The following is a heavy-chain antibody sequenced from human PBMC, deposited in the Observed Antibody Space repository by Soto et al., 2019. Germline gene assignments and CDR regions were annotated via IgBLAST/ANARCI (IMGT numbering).Heavy chain of an antibody. Sequence: QVQLQESGPGLVKPSQTLSLTCTVSGDSISRGAYYWTWIRQHPGKGLEWIGYIYYSGSTSYNPSLMGRVTIPLDTSQNQFSLKMTSVTAADTAVYFCARALNYGSGLGPWGQGTLVTVSS. J-gene: IGHJ5*02. CDR3: ARALNYGSGLGP. D-gene: IGHD3-10*01. V-gene: IGHV4-31*03. CDR2: IYYSGST. CDR1: GDSISRGAYY.